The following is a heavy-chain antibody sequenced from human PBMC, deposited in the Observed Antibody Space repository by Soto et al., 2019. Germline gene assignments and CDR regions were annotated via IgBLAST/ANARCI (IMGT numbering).Heavy chain of an antibody. J-gene: IGHJ4*02. V-gene: IGHV3-30-3*01. CDR3: SSDRVSFWSGYSLDH. D-gene: IGHD3-3*01. Sequence: QTGGSLRLSCAASGFTFRSYAMYWVSQAPGKGLEWVAVISYDESNKYYADSVKGRLTISRDNSKNTLYLQMNSPRTEDTAVYYCSSDRVSFWSGYSLDHWGQGTLVTVSS. CDR2: ISYDESNK. CDR1: GFTFRSYA.